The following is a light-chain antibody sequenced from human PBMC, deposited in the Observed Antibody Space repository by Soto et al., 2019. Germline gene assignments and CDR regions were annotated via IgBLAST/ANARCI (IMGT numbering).Light chain of an antibody. Sequence: ETVLTQSPGTLSLSPGERATLSCRASQSVSSSYLAWYQQKPGQAPRLLIHGASSRATGIPDKFRGSGSGTDFTLTISRLEPEDFAVYYCQQYGSSPPWTFGQGTKVDIK. CDR2: GAS. CDR1: QSVSSSY. V-gene: IGKV3-20*01. J-gene: IGKJ1*01. CDR3: QQYGSSPPWT.